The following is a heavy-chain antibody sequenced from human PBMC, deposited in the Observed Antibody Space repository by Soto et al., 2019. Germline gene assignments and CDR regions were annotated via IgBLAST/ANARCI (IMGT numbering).Heavy chain of an antibody. Sequence: QVQLVESGGGVVQPGRSLRLYCAASRFTFSSYGMHWVRQAPGKGLEWVAVIWYDGSEKYYADSVKGRFTISRDNSKNTLYLQMNSLRAEDTAVYYCARQSLGNIRLRGFDYWGQGALVTVSS. J-gene: IGHJ4*02. D-gene: IGHD1-1*01. CDR1: RFTFSSYG. V-gene: IGHV3-33*01. CDR2: IWYDGSEK. CDR3: ARQSLGNIRLRGFDY.